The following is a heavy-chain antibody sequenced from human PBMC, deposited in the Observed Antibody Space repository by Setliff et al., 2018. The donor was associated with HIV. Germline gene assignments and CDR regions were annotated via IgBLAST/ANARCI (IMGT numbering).Heavy chain of an antibody. Sequence: ASETLSLTCTVSGDSISSGGFYWSWIRQPPGMGLEWIGEINHSGSTNYNPSLKSRVTISVDTSKNQFSLKLSSVSAADTAVYYCARGHPIVPTGLVSLYFDHWGQGTLVTVSS. J-gene: IGHJ4*02. CDR1: GDSISSGGFY. V-gene: IGHV4-39*07. CDR3: ARGHPIVPTGLVSLYFDH. CDR2: INHSGST. D-gene: IGHD2-2*01.